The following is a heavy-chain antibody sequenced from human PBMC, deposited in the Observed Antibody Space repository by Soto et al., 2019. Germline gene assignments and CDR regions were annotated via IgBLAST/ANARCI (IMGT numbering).Heavy chain of an antibody. Sequence: SETLSLTCVVSGESFSGYYWSWIRQTPGMGLEWIGEVDHRGCTTYNPSLKNRASISIDSSKNLFSLELTSVTAADTALYFCARYEYGNSLYGVDVWGQGTRVTVSS. D-gene: IGHD1-7*01. CDR1: GESFSGYY. CDR2: VDHRGCT. V-gene: IGHV4-34*01. CDR3: ARYEYGNSLYGVDV. J-gene: IGHJ6*01.